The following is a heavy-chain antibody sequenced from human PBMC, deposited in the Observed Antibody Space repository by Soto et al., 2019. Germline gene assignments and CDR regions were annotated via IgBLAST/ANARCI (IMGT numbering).Heavy chain of an antibody. J-gene: IGHJ4*02. Sequence: GGSLRLSCAASGFTFTLYAIHWVRQAPGKGLEWVSGISASGRDTYYADSVKDRFTISRDSSRNTLYLQMNSLRAEDTATYYCAKGKTSGWYYFDYWGQGALVTVSS. CDR1: GFTFTLYA. CDR2: ISASGRDT. D-gene: IGHD6-19*01. V-gene: IGHV3-23*01. CDR3: AKGKTSGWYYFDY.